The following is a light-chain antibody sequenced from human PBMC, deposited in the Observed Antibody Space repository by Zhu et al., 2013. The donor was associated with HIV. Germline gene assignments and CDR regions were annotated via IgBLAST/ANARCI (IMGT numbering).Light chain of an antibody. CDR2: DVS. CDR3: QQYNSYSSYT. J-gene: IGKJ2*01. V-gene: IGKV1-5*01. Sequence: DIQMTQSPSTLSASVGDRVTITCRASQTIDDWLAWYRQKPGKAPKLLIYDVSSLENGVPPRFSGSGSGTEFTLTINSLQPDDFATYYCQQYNSYSSYTFGQGTKVEIK. CDR1: QTIDDW.